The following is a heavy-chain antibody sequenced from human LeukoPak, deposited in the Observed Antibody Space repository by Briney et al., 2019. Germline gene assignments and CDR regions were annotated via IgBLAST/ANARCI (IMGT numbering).Heavy chain of an antibody. CDR3: ARPFWSGYYIRGPSFDAFDI. Sequence: GGSLRLSCAASGFTFSSYSMNWVRQAPGKGLEWVSYISSSSSTIYYADSVKGRFTISRDNAKNSLYLQMNSLRAEDTAVYYCARPFWSGYYIRGPSFDAFDIWGQGTMVTVSS. J-gene: IGHJ3*02. CDR1: GFTFSSYS. CDR2: ISSSSSTI. V-gene: IGHV3-48*01. D-gene: IGHD3-3*01.